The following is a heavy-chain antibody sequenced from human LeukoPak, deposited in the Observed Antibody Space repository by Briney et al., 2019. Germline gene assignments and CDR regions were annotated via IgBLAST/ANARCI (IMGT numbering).Heavy chain of an antibody. CDR1: GFTFSSYN. Sequence: GGSLRLSCAASGFTFSSYNMNWVRQTPGQGLEWVSSITSGSSHIYYADSVKGRFTISRDNAKNSLYLQMNSLRAEDTAVYYCARVNRIAVAGTGYMDVWGKGTTVTISS. D-gene: IGHD6-19*01. CDR3: ARVNRIAVAGTGYMDV. CDR2: ITSGSSHI. J-gene: IGHJ6*03. V-gene: IGHV3-21*04.